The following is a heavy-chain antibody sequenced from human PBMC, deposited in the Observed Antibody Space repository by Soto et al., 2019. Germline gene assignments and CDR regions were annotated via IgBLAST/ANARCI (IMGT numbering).Heavy chain of an antibody. CDR2: INHSGST. D-gene: IGHD3-10*01. Sequence: SETLSLTCAFYGGSFSGYYWSLIRQPPGKGLEWIGEINHSGSTNYNPSLKSRVTISVDTSKNQFSLKLSSVTAADTAVYYCARDYYGSGSYYTAPFDYWGQGTLVTVSS. CDR1: GGSFSGYY. V-gene: IGHV4-34*01. CDR3: ARDYYGSGSYYTAPFDY. J-gene: IGHJ4*02.